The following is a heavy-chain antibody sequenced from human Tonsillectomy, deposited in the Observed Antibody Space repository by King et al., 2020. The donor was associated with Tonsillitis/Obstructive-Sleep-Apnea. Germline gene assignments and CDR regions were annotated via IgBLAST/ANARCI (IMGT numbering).Heavy chain of an antibody. Sequence: QLQESGPGLVKPSQTLSLTCSVSGGSISSGDYYWRWIRQHPGKGLEWIGYIYYSGSTYYNPSLKSRVIISVDTSENQFSLKLSSVTAADTAVYYCARVGDYTYFMDVWGKGTTVTVSS. CDR1: GGSISSGDYY. CDR2: IYYSGST. V-gene: IGHV4-31*03. D-gene: IGHD3-10*01. J-gene: IGHJ6*03. CDR3: ARVGDYTYFMDV.